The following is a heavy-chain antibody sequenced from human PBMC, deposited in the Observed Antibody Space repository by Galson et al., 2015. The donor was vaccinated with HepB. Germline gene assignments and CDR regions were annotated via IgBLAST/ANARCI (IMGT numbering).Heavy chain of an antibody. J-gene: IGHJ4*02. Sequence: SVKVSCKASGGTFSSYAISWVRQAPGQGLEWMGGIIPIFGTANYAQKFQGRVTMTTDTSTSTAYMELRSLRSDDTAVYYCARDLSVGGWYIWGQGTLVTVSS. V-gene: IGHV1-69*05. CDR3: ARDLSVGGWYI. CDR2: IIPIFGTA. CDR1: GGTFSSYA. D-gene: IGHD6-19*01.